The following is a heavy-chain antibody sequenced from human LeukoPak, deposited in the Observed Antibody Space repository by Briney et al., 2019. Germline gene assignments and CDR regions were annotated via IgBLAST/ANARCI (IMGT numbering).Heavy chain of an antibody. D-gene: IGHD3-10*01. J-gene: IGHJ4*02. Sequence: GGSLRLSCAASGFTFSNAWMSWVRQAPGKGLEWVGRIKSKTDGGTTDYAAPVKGRFTISRDDSKNTLYLQMNSLKTEDTAVYYCTTDKVRGDKRIDYWGQGTLVTVSS. CDR1: GFTFSNAW. V-gene: IGHV3-15*01. CDR2: IKSKTDGGTT. CDR3: TTDKVRGDKRIDY.